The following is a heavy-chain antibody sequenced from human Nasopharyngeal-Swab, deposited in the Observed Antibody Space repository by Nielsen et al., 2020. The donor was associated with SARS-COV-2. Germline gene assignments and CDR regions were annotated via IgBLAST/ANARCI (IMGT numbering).Heavy chain of an antibody. CDR2: IYYSGST. CDR1: GGSISSTSYY. V-gene: IGHV4-39*07. J-gene: IGHJ6*02. Sequence: SETLSLTCTVSGGSISSTSYYWGWIRQPPGKGLEWIGNIYYSGSTYYNPSLKSRVTISVDTSKNQFSLKLSSVTAADTAVYYCARGAYSSSWTQIDYYYYGMDVWGQGTTVTVSS. D-gene: IGHD6-13*01. CDR3: ARGAYSSSWTQIDYYYYGMDV.